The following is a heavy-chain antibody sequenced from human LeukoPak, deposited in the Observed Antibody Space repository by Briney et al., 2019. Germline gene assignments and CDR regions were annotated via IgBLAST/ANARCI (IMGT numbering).Heavy chain of an antibody. Sequence: ASVTVSCKASGYTFTGYYMHWVRQAPGQGLEWMGWINPNSGGTNYAQKFQGRVTMTRDTSISTAYMELSRLRSDDTAVYYCARGPILGATKAEYFQHWGQGTLVTVSS. CDR2: INPNSGGT. V-gene: IGHV1-2*02. CDR1: GYTFTGYY. J-gene: IGHJ1*01. D-gene: IGHD1-26*01. CDR3: ARGPILGATKAEYFQH.